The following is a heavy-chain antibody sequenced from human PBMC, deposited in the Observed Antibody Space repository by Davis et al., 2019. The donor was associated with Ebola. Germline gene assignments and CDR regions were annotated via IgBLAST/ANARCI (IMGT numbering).Heavy chain of an antibody. J-gene: IGHJ4*02. CDR1: GFTFSNYA. Sequence: GGSLRLSCAASGFTFSNYAMSWVRQAPGKGLEWVSGISGSGATTYYADSVKGRFTISRDNSKNTLYLQLNSLRAEDTALYFCVKDPYITTWMERWGQGTLVTVSS. CDR3: VKDPYITTWMER. CDR2: ISGSGATT. D-gene: IGHD3-10*01. V-gene: IGHV3-23*01.